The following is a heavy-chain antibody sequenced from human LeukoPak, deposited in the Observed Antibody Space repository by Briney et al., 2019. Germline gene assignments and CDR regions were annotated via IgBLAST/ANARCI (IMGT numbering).Heavy chain of an antibody. CDR2: IIPIFGTA. CDR3: AKETQLLFLWFDP. V-gene: IGHV1-69*05. CDR1: GGTFSSYA. Sequence: SVKVSCKASGGTFSSYAISWVRQAPGQGLEWMGRIIPIFGTANYAQKFQGRVTITTDESTSTAYMELGSLRSEDTAVYYCAKETQLLFLWFDPWGQGTLVTVSS. D-gene: IGHD2-2*01. J-gene: IGHJ5*02.